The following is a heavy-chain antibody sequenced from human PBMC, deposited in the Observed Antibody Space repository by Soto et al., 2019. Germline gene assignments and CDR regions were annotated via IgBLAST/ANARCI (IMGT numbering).Heavy chain of an antibody. CDR2: IDHSGTT. V-gene: IGHV4-34*01. CDR1: GGSFSDYV. J-gene: IGHJ6*02. D-gene: IGHD2-15*01. Sequence: SETLSLTCAVYGGSFSDYVWSWIRQPPGKGLEWIGDIDHSGTTDCSPSLKSRVTISVDRSKNQFSLKLSSVTAADTAVYYCARHLTYCSAGSCYSDFPYYGMDVWGQGTTVTVS. CDR3: ARHLTYCSAGSCYSDFPYYGMDV.